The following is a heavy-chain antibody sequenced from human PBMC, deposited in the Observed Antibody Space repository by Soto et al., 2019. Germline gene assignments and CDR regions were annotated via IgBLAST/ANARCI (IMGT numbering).Heavy chain of an antibody. CDR2: IIPVFGTA. CDR1: GGTFSSYA. CDR3: ARGGNDFPH. Sequence: QVQLVQSGAEVKKPGSSVKVSCKASGGTFSSYAISWVRQAPGQGLEGMGGIIPVFGTANYAQKFQGRVKINADESTSTVYMELSSLRSEDTAVSDCARGGNDFPHWGQGTLVTVSS. V-gene: IGHV1-69*01. D-gene: IGHD3-16*01. J-gene: IGHJ1*01.